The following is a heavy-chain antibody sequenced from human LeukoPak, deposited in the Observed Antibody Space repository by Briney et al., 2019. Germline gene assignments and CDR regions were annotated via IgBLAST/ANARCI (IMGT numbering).Heavy chain of an antibody. CDR2: IIPILGIA. J-gene: IGHJ3*02. CDR1: GGTFSSYA. CDR3: ARDFVGATNAFDI. Sequence: ASVKVSCKASGGTFSSYAISWVRQAPGQGLEWMGRIIPILGIANYAQKFQGRVTITADKSTSTAYMELSSLRSEDTAVYYCARDFVGATNAFDIWGQGTMVTVSS. V-gene: IGHV1-69*04. D-gene: IGHD1-26*01.